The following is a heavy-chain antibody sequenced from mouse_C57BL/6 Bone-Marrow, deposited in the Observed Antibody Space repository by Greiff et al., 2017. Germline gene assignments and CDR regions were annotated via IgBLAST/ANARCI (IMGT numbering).Heavy chain of an antibody. CDR3: ARGRYGIYDYAMAY. CDR2: IHPNSGST. D-gene: IGHD2-1*01. Sequence: VQLQQPGAELVKPGASVKLSCKASGYTFTSYWMHWVKQRPGQGLEWIGMIHPNSGSTNYNEKFKSKATLTVDKSSSTAYMQLSSLTSKDSAVYYCARGRYGIYDYAMAYWDQGTSATVSA. CDR1: GYTFTSYW. V-gene: IGHV1-64*01. J-gene: IGHJ4*01.